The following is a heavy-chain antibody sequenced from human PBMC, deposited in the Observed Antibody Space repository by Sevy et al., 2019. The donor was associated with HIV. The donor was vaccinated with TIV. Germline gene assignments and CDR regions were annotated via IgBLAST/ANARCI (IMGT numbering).Heavy chain of an antibody. CDR2: IYWDDDK. CDR3: THRVDQQGSSPPYFDY. J-gene: IGHJ4*02. CDR1: GFSLSTNGVG. Sequence: SGPTLEKPRQTVTLTCTFSGFSLSTNGVGVGWIRQPPGKALEWLALIYWDDDKRYSPSLKSRLTITKETSKNQVVLTMTNMVPVDTATYYCTHRVDQQGSSPPYFDYWGQGTLVTVSS. D-gene: IGHD2-2*01. V-gene: IGHV2-5*02.